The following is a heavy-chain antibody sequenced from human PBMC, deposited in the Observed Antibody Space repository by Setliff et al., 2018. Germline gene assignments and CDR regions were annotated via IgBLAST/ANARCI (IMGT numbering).Heavy chain of an antibody. D-gene: IGHD3-3*01. CDR1: GYRLIEVS. J-gene: IGHJ6*02. V-gene: IGHV1-2*04. Sequence: ASVKVSCKVSGYRLIEVSMHWVRQAPGKGLEWMGWINPNSGGTNYAQKFQGWVTMTRDTSISTAYMELSRLRSDDTAVYYCARGPRITIFGVVSLSLYGMDVWGQGTTVTVSS. CDR2: INPNSGGT. CDR3: ARGPRITIFGVVSLSLYGMDV.